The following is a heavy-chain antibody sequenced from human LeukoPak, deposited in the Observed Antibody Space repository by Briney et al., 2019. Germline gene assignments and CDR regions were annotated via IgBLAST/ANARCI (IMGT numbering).Heavy chain of an antibody. D-gene: IGHD2-2*01. V-gene: IGHV4-30-4*07. Sequence: PSETLSLTCAVSGVAISRGGYAWNWIRQPPGKGLEWIAYIYHSGTTYYNPSLKSRATISVDTSKNQFSLKLSSVTAADTAVYYCARLTASADYFDYWGQGTLVTVSS. CDR3: ARLTASADYFDY. J-gene: IGHJ4*02. CDR2: IYHSGTT. CDR1: GVAISRGGYA.